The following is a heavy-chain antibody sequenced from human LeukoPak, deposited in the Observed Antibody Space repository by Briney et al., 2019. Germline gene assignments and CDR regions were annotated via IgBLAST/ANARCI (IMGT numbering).Heavy chain of an antibody. D-gene: IGHD4-11*01. CDR2: IYPADSYT. V-gene: IGHV5-51*01. CDR1: GYSFTSYW. J-gene: IGHJ4*02. Sequence: ESLKISCKGSGYSFTSYWIGWVRQMPGKGLEWMGIIYPADSYTRYSTSFQGQVTISADKSISTAYLQWSSLKASDTAMYYCARTHSNYMIDYWGQGTLVTVSS. CDR3: ARTHSNYMIDY.